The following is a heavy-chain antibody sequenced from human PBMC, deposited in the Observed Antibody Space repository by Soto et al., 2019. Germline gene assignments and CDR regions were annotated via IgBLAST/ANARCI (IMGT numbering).Heavy chain of an antibody. CDR2: IYSGGST. CDR3: ARAMNKLELGAFDI. J-gene: IGHJ3*02. CDR1: GFTVSSNY. Sequence: GGSLRLSCAASGFTVSSNYMSWVRQAPGKGLEWVSVIYSGGSTYYAGSVKGRFTISRDNSKNTLYLQMNSLRAEDTAVYYCARAMNKLELGAFDIWGQGTMVTVSS. D-gene: IGHD1-7*01. V-gene: IGHV3-66*01.